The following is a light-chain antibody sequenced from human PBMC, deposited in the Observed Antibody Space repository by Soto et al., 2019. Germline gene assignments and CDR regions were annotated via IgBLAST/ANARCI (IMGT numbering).Light chain of an antibody. Sequence: EIVMAQSPVTLSGSPGERATLSCRAGQGVTTNFAWYQQKSGQSPRLLIYDVSIRATGVPARFSGTGSETDFTLTISGLQSEDSAVYFCQQYNNWPFPFGQGTRLEIK. CDR2: DVS. CDR1: QGVTTN. J-gene: IGKJ5*01. V-gene: IGKV3-15*01. CDR3: QQYNNWPFP.